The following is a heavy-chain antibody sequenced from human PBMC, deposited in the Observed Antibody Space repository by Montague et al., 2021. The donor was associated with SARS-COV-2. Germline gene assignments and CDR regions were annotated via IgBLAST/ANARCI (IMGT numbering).Heavy chain of an antibody. V-gene: IGHV4-59*01. CDR2: IYYSGST. J-gene: IGHJ3*02. CDR3: ARGSGWVGNAFDI. D-gene: IGHD6-19*01. Sequence: SETLSLTCTVSGGFISSYYWSWIRQPPGKGLEWIGYIYYSGSTNYNPSLKSRVTISVDTSKNQFSLKLSSVTAADTAVYYCARGSGWVGNAFDIWGQGTMVTGSS. CDR1: GGFISSYY.